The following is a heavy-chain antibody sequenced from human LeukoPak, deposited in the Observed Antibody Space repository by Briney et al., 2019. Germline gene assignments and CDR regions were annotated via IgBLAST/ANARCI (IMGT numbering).Heavy chain of an antibody. D-gene: IGHD5-12*01. CDR2: IDDSGNT. Sequence: PSETVSLTCAVSGGSISRYFWTWIRQPPGKGLEWIGNIDDSGNTNYNPSLKSRVTISVDPSKNQFSLRLSYVTAVDTAVFSCARQGVGYSGSASKRYYSGLDVWGQGTTVTVSS. V-gene: IGHV4-59*08. CDR3: ARQGVGYSGSASKRYYSGLDV. J-gene: IGHJ6*02. CDR1: GGSISRYF.